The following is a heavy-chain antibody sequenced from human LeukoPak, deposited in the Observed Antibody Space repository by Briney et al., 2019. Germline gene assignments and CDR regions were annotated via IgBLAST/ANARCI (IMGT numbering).Heavy chain of an antibody. Sequence: SETLSLTCTVSGGSISSYYWSWIRPPPGKGLEWIGYIYYSGSTNYNPSLKSRVTISVDTSKNQFSLKLSSVTAADTAVYYCAVPSLGGGPIPDYWGQGTLVTVSS. D-gene: IGHD2-15*01. CDR2: IYYSGST. J-gene: IGHJ4*02. CDR3: AVPSLGGGPIPDY. CDR1: GGSISSYY. V-gene: IGHV4-59*08.